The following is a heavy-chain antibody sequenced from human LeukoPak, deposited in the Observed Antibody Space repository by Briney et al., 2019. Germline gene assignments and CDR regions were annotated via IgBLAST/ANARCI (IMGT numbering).Heavy chain of an antibody. CDR1: GFTFSSNW. J-gene: IGHJ5*02. CDR3: ASQSFARFDP. V-gene: IGHV3-7*01. D-gene: IGHD3-16*01. CDR2: IQPDGSEQ. Sequence: GGSLRLSCAASGFTFSSNWMSWVRQAPGKGLEWVGNIQPDGSEQYPVDSVKGRFTISRDNARNSLFLQMNSLRVEDTAVYYCASQSFARFDPWGQGTLVTVSS.